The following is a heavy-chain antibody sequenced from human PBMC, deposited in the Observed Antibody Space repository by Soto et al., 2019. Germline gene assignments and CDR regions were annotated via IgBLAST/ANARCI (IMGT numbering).Heavy chain of an antibody. V-gene: IGHV4-39*01. Sequence: SETLSLTCAVSGGSISSSSYYWGWIRQPPGKGLEWIGSIYYSGSTYYNPSLKSRVTISADTSKNQFSLKLSSVTAADTAVYYCARHAYYYGSEIYGMDVWGQGTTVTVSS. CDR3: ARHAYYYGSEIYGMDV. CDR1: GGSISSSSYY. J-gene: IGHJ6*02. D-gene: IGHD3-10*01. CDR2: IYYSGST.